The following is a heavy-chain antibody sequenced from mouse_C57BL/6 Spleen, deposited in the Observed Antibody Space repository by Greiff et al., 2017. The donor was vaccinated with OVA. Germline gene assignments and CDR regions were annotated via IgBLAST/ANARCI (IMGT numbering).Heavy chain of an antibody. J-gene: IGHJ4*01. CDR2: IDPETGGT. CDR3: TRWGRRAMDY. Sequence: VKLQQSGAELVRPGASVTLSCKASGYTFTDYEMHWVKQTPVHGLEWIGAIDPETGGTAYNQKFKGKAILTADKSSSTAYMELRSLTSEDSAVYYCTRWGRRAMDYWGQGTSVTVSS. V-gene: IGHV1-15*01. CDR1: GYTFTDYE. D-gene: IGHD3-3*01.